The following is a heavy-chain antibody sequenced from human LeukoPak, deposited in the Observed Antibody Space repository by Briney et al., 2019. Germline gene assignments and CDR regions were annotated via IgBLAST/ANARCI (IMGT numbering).Heavy chain of an antibody. CDR3: AKDPRTAAAYYFDS. CDR2: ISRDGRDK. D-gene: IGHD6-13*01. J-gene: IGHJ4*02. Sequence: TGGSLRLSCVASGFTFISYAMHWVRQAPGKGLEWVAVISRDGRDKHHADSVKGRFTISRDNSKNTLYLQMDSLRAEDTAVYFCAKDPRTAAAYYFDSWGQGILVTVSS. V-gene: IGHV3-30*18. CDR1: GFTFISYA.